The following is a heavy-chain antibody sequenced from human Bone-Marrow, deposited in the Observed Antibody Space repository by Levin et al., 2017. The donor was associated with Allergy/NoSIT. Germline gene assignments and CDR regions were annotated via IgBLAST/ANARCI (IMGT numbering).Heavy chain of an antibody. CDR3: ARDKPAAFTYYYYYGMDV. V-gene: IGHV3-33*01. CDR2: IWYDGSNK. D-gene: IGHD2-2*01. CDR1: GFTFSSYG. J-gene: IGHJ6*02. Sequence: GESLKISCAASGFTFSSYGMHWVRQAPGKGLEWVAVIWYDGSNKYYADSVKGRFTISRDNSKNTLYLQMNSLRAEDTAVYYCARDKPAAFTYYYYYGMDVWGQGTTVTVSS.